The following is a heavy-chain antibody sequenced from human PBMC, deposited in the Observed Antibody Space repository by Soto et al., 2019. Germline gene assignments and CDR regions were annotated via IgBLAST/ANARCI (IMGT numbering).Heavy chain of an antibody. CDR1: GGSFSGYY. J-gene: IGHJ6*03. CDR2: INHGGST. Sequence: SETLSLTCAVYGGSFSGYYWSWIRQPPGKGLEWIGEINHGGSTNYNPSLKSRVTISVDTSKNQFSLKLSSVTAADTAVYYCARLDSTVYYYYYMDVWGKGTTVTVSS. CDR3: ARLDSTVYYYYYMDV. V-gene: IGHV4-34*01. D-gene: IGHD3-9*01.